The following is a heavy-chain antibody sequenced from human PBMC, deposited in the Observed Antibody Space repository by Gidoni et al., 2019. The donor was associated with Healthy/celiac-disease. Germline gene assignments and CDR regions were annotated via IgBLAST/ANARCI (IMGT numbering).Heavy chain of an antibody. CDR2: MNPNSGNT. D-gene: IGHD3-3*01. J-gene: IGHJ6*02. Sequence: QVQLVRSGAEVKKPGASVKVSCKASGYTFTSYDINWVRQATGQGLEWMGGMNPNSGNTGYAQKFQGRVTMTRNTSISTAYMGLSSLRSEDTAVYYCARGSHYDFWSGYYLSGRDVWGQGTTVTVSS. CDR3: ARGSHYDFWSGYYLSGRDV. CDR1: GYTFTSYD. V-gene: IGHV1-8*01.